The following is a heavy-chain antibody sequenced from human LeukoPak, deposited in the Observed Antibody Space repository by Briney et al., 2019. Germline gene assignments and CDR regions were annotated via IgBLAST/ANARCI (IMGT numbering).Heavy chain of an antibody. Sequence: SETLSLTCTVSGGSISSSSYYWGWIRQPPGKGLEWIGSIYYSGSTYYNPSLKSRVTISVDTSKNQFSLKLSSVTAADTAVYYCVRHGRGGSCYFDYWGQGTLVTVSS. D-gene: IGHD2-15*01. CDR1: GGSISSSSYY. V-gene: IGHV4-39*01. CDR2: IYYSGST. J-gene: IGHJ4*02. CDR3: VRHGRGGSCYFDY.